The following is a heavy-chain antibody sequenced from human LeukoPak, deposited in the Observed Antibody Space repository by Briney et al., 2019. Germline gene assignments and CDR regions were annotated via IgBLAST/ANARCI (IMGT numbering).Heavy chain of an antibody. CDR1: GFTFSSYG. J-gene: IGHJ3*02. D-gene: IGHD3-22*01. CDR2: IRYDGSNK. Sequence: GGSLRLSCAASGFTFSSYGMHWVRQAPGKGLEWVAFIRYDGSNKYYADSVKGRFTISRDNSKNTLYLQMNSLRAEDTAVYYCAKNPTDYYDSSGYDAFDIWGQGTMVTVSS. CDR3: AKNPTDYYDSSGYDAFDI. V-gene: IGHV3-30*02.